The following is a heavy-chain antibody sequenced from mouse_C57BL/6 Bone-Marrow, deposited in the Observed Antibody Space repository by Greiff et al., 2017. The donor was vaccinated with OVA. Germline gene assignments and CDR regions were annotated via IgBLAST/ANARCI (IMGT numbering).Heavy chain of an antibody. J-gene: IGHJ2*01. V-gene: IGHV1-82*01. D-gene: IGHD2-3*01. CDR3: ARGGYYGY. Sequence: QVQLQQSGPELVKPGASVKISCKASGYAFSSSWMNWVKQRPGKGLEWIGRIYPGDGDTNYNGKFKGKATLTADKSSSTAYMQLSSLTSEDSAVYFCARGGYYGYWGQGTTLTVSS. CDR2: IYPGDGDT. CDR1: GYAFSSSW.